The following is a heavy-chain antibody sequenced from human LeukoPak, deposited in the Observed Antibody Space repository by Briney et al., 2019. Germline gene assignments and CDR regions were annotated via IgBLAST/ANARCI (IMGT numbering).Heavy chain of an antibody. J-gene: IGHJ4*02. CDR3: ARDPGRSGGSCYSDY. CDR1: GFTFGSFS. D-gene: IGHD2-15*01. CDR2: ISSSGTYI. V-gene: IGHV3-21*01. Sequence: GGSLRLSCAASGFTFGSFSMTWVRQAPGKGLEWVSSISSSGTYIYYADSMKGRFTITGDNAKNSLYLQMNSLRAEDTAVYYCARDPGRSGGSCYSDYWGQGTLVTVSS.